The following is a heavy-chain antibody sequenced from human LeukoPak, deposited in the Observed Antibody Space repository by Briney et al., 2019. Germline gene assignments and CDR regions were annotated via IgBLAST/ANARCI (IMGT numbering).Heavy chain of an antibody. Sequence: ASVKVSCKASGYTFNKYGISWVRQAPGQGLEWMGWISCYNGDTNYAQKLQGRVTLSKDTPTATVYMELRSLRSDDMAVYYCARDPSNTSGWKTWFDTWGQGTPVTVSS. D-gene: IGHD6-19*01. CDR3: ARDPSNTSGWKTWFDT. CDR2: ISCYNGDT. CDR1: GYTFNKYG. V-gene: IGHV1-18*03. J-gene: IGHJ5*02.